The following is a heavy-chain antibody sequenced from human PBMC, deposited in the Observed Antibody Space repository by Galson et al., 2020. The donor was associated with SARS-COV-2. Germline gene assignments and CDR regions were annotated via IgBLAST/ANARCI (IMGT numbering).Heavy chain of an antibody. CDR2: IYSGGST. CDR1: GFTVSSNY. V-gene: IGHV3-53*01. Sequence: VGSLRLSCAASGFTVSSNYMSWVRQAPGKGLEWVSVIYSGGSTYYADSVKGRFTISRDNSKNTLYLQMNSLRAEDTAVYYCARDLADYGMDVWGQGTTVTVSS. CDR3: ARDLADYGMDV. J-gene: IGHJ6*02. D-gene: IGHD2-21*01.